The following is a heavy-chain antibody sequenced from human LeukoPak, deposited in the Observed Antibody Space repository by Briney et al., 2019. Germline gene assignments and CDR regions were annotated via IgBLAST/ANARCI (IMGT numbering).Heavy chain of an antibody. CDR3: ARDYNPLRYFDWLPGDYYYYGMDV. D-gene: IGHD3-9*01. V-gene: IGHV3-48*01. Sequence: GSLRLSCSASGFTFSSYSLKWVRQAPGKGLEWVSYISSSSSTIYYADSVKGRFTISRDNAKNSLYLQMNSLRAEDTAVYYCARDYNPLRYFDWLPGDYYYYGMDVWGQGTTVTVSS. CDR1: GFTFSSYS. J-gene: IGHJ6*02. CDR2: ISSSSSTI.